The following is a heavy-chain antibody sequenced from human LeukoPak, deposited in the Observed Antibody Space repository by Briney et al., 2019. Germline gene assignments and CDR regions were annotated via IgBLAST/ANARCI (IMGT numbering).Heavy chain of an antibody. Sequence: SQTLSLTCALSGDSVSSNSAAWNWIRQYPSRGLEWLGRTYYRSKWYNDYAVSVKSRITINPDTSKNQFSLQLNSVTPEDTAVYYCAREASPGLYYYYGMDVWGQGTTVTVSS. D-gene: IGHD3-10*01. CDR2: TYYRSKWYN. CDR3: AREASPGLYYYYGMDV. CDR1: GDSVSSNSAA. V-gene: IGHV6-1*01. J-gene: IGHJ6*02.